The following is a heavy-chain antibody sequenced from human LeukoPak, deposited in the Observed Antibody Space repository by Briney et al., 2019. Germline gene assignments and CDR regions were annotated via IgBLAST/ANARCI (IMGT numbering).Heavy chain of an antibody. Sequence: PSETLSLTCAVYGGSFSGYYWSWIRQPPGKGLEWIGEINHSGSTNYNPSLKSRVTISVDTSKNRFSLKLSSVTAADTAVYYCARGQYSSSSPGYYYYYGMDVWGQGTTVTVSS. V-gene: IGHV4-34*01. CDR1: GGSFSGYY. CDR2: INHSGST. J-gene: IGHJ6*02. CDR3: ARGQYSSSSPGYYYYYGMDV. D-gene: IGHD6-6*01.